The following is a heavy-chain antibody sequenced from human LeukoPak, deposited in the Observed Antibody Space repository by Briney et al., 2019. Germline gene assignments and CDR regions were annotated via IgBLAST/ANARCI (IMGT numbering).Heavy chain of an antibody. CDR1: GFTFDDYA. D-gene: IGHD3-9*01. CDR3: AKASIYDILTGYYVY. Sequence: PGGSLRLSCAASGFTFDDYAMHWVRQAPGKGLKWVSGISWNSGSIGYADSVKGRFTISRDNAKNSLYLQMNSLRAEDTALYYCAKASIYDILTGYYVYWGQGTLVTVSS. CDR2: ISWNSGSI. V-gene: IGHV3-9*01. J-gene: IGHJ4*02.